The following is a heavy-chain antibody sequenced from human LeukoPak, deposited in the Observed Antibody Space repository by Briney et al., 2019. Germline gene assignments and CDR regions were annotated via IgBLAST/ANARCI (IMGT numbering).Heavy chain of an antibody. CDR2: IYYSGST. J-gene: IGHJ5*02. V-gene: IGHV4-39*01. CDR3: ARHSNYGGKPSNWFDP. D-gene: IGHD4-23*01. CDR1: GGSISSSSYY. Sequence: SETLSLTCTVSGGSISSSSYYWGWIRQPPGKGLEWIGSIYYSGSTYYNPSLKSRVTISVDTSKNQFSLKLSSVTDADTAVYYCARHSNYGGKPSNWFDPWGQGTLVTVSS.